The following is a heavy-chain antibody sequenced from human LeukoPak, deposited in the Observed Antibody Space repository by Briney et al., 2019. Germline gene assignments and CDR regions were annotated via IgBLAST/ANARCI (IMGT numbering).Heavy chain of an antibody. CDR1: GGSISGSSYY. CDR3: ARDFGDHRIDY. D-gene: IGHD4-17*01. Sequence: PSGTLSLACTVSGGSISGSSYYWGWVRQPPGKGLEWIGSIVYSGTTHYDPSLKSRVTISVDTSKSQFSLRLSSVTAADTAIYYCARDFGDHRIDYWGQGTLVTVSS. CDR2: IVYSGTT. J-gene: IGHJ4*02. V-gene: IGHV4-39*01.